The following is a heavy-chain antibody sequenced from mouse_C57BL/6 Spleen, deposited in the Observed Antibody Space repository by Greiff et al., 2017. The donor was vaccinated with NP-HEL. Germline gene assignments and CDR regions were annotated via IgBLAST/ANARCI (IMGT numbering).Heavy chain of an antibody. CDR2: INPSTGGT. J-gene: IGHJ4*01. Sequence: EVQLQQSGPELVKPGASVKISCKASGYSFTGYYMNWVKQSPEKSLEWIGEINPSTGGTTYNQKFKAKATLTVDKSSSTAYMQLKSLTSEDSAVYYCARSDQLPYYAMDYWGQGTSVTVSS. CDR3: ARSDQLPYYAMDY. D-gene: IGHD3-1*01. CDR1: GYSFTGYY. V-gene: IGHV1-42*01.